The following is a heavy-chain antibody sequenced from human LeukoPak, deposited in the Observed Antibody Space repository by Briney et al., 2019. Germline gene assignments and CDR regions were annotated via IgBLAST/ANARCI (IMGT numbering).Heavy chain of an antibody. CDR2: ISYDGSNK. CDR1: GFTFSNYP. D-gene: IGHD3-3*01. J-gene: IGHJ4*02. CDR3: ARGPDYDFWSGRDY. V-gene: IGHV3-30-3*01. Sequence: GRSLRLSCTASGFTFSNYPMHWVRQAPGKGLEWVAVISYDGSNKYYADSVKGRFTISRDNSKNTLYLQMNSLIPEDTAVYYCARGPDYDFWSGRDYWGQGTLVTVSS.